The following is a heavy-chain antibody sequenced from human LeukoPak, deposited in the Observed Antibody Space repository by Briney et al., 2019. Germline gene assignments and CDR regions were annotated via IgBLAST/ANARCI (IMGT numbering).Heavy chain of an antibody. CDR1: GYTFTSYG. D-gene: IGHD6-19*01. V-gene: IGHV1-18*01. J-gene: IGHJ5*02. CDR2: ISAYNGNT. Sequence: ASVKVSCKASGYTFTSYGISWVRQAPGQGLEWMGWISAYNGNTNYARKLQGRVTMTTDTSTSTAYMELGSLGSDDTAVYYCARDYDQWLVSRSWFDPWGQGTLVTVSS. CDR3: ARDYDQWLVSRSWFDP.